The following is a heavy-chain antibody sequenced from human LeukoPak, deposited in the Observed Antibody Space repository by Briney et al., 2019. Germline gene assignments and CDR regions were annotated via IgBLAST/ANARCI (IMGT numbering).Heavy chain of an antibody. CDR2: ISSSSSYI. CDR1: GFTFSSYS. D-gene: IGHD3-3*01. V-gene: IGHV3-21*01. Sequence: KPGGSLRLCCAASGFTFSSYSMNWVRQAAGKGLEWVSSISSSSSYIYYADSVKGRFTISRDNAKNSLYLQMNSLRAEDTAVYYCARDGSGGLEYGTRYYYYGMDVWGKGTTVTVSS. J-gene: IGHJ6*04. CDR3: ARDGSGGLEYGTRYYYYGMDV.